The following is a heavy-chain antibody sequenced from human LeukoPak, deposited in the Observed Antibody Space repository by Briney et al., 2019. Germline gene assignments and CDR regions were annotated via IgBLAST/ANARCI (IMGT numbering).Heavy chain of an antibody. Sequence: PGRSLRLSCAASGFTFSSYGMHWVRQAPGKGLEWVAVIWYDGSNKYYADSVKGRFTIPRDNSKNTLYLQMNSLRAEDTAVYYCAKDDNASPFDYWGQGTLVTVSS. D-gene: IGHD1-14*01. CDR2: IWYDGSNK. J-gene: IGHJ4*02. V-gene: IGHV3-33*06. CDR3: AKDDNASPFDY. CDR1: GFTFSSYG.